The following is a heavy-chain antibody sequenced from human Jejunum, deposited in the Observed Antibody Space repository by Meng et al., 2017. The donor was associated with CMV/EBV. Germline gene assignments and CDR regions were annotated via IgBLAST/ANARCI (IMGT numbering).Heavy chain of an antibody. CDR3: ARTEAPGGYGFYYEDY. V-gene: IGHV3-53*01. D-gene: IGHD3-22*01. J-gene: IGHJ4*02. Sequence: GPVVQSGGGLIQPGGSLRLSCAASGLTISGQYMYWVRQAPGKGLEFISLIYSAGSTFYADSVKGRFIISRDISKDTLYLQMNSLRVDDTAVYYCARTEAPGGYGFYYEDYWGQGSLVTVSS. CDR2: IYSAGST. CDR1: GLTISGQY.